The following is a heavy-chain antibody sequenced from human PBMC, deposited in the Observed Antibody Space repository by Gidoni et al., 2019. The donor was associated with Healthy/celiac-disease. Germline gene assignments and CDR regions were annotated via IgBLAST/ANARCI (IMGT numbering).Heavy chain of an antibody. CDR3: ARVAVVGGVTYYYYYGMDV. Sequence: QVQLVQSGAEVKKPGASVKVSCKASGYTFTSYDINWVRQATGQGLEWMGWMNPNSGNTGYAQKFQGRVTMTRNTSISTAYMELSSLRSEDTAVYYCARVAVVGGVTYYYYYGMDVWGQGTTVTVSS. V-gene: IGHV1-8*01. CDR2: MNPNSGNT. CDR1: GYTFTSYD. J-gene: IGHJ6*02. D-gene: IGHD2-15*01.